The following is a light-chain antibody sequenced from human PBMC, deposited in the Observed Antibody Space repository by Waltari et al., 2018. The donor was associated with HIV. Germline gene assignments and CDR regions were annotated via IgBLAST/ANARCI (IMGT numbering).Light chain of an antibody. CDR1: SSNVGSDDL. CDR3: CSCPRSGIRYV. Sequence: QSALTQPASVSGSPGQSITLSCTGTSSNVGSDDLVSWSQQHPGEAPKLIIYEVTKRPSGVSNRFSGSKSGNTASLTISGLQAEDEADYYCCSCPRSGIRYVFGTGTKVTVL. V-gene: IGLV2-23*02. J-gene: IGLJ1*01. CDR2: EVT.